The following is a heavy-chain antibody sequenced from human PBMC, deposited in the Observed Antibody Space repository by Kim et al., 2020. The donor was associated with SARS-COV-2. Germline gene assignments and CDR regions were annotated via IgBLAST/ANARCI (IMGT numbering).Heavy chain of an antibody. J-gene: IGHJ4*02. V-gene: IGHV5-51*01. Sequence: SPSFQGQVTISADKSISTAYLQWSSLKASDTAMYYCARHLAAAGTAGDYWGQGTLVTVSS. D-gene: IGHD6-13*01. CDR3: ARHLAAAGTAGDY.